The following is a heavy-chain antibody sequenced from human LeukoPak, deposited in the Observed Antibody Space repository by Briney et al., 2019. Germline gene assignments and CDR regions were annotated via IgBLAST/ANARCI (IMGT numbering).Heavy chain of an antibody. CDR1: GGSINNDY. D-gene: IGHD6-19*01. CDR2: IHYSGST. CDR3: ARGAGRYEY. Sequence: PSETLSLTCTVSGGSINNDYWSWLRQPPGKGLEWIGYIHYSGSTNYNFSFKSRVTISVDTSKSQFSLKLSSVTSADTAVYYCARGAGRYEYWGQGALVTVFS. V-gene: IGHV4-59*13. J-gene: IGHJ4*02.